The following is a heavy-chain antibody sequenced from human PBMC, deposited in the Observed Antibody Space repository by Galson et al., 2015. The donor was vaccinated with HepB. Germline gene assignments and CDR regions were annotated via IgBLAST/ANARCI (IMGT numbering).Heavy chain of an antibody. CDR3: ATIDTY. J-gene: IGHJ4*02. CDR2: IKNDGSGT. D-gene: IGHD3-9*01. Sequence: SLRLSCAASGFTFSTYWMHWVRQAPGKGLVWVSSIKNDGSGTYYADSMKGRFTISRDNAKHTLYLQMDSLRADDTAVYYCATIDTYWGQGILVTVSS. CDR1: GFTFSTYW. V-gene: IGHV3-74*01.